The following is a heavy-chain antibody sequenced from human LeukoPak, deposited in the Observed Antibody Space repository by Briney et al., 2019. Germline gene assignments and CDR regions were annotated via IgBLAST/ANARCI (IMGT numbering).Heavy chain of an antibody. CDR3: ARAVAVAPWGAFDI. Sequence: GSLRLSCAASGFTFSSYAMHWVRQAPGKGLEWVAVISYDGSNKYYADSVKGRFTISRDNSKNTLYLQMNSLRAEDTAVYYCARAVAVAPWGAFDIWGQGTMVTVSS. CDR2: ISYDGSNK. J-gene: IGHJ3*02. D-gene: IGHD6-19*01. CDR1: GFTFSSYA. V-gene: IGHV3-30-3*01.